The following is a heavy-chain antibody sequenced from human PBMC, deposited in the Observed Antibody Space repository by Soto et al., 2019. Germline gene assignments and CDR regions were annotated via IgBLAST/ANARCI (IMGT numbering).Heavy chain of an antibody. Sequence: GGSLRLSCAASGFTFSSYSMNWVRQAPGKGLEWVSYISSSSSTIYYADSVKGRFTISRDNAKNSLYLQMNSLRDEGTAVYYCARGYGDYYYYGMDVWGQGTTVTVSS. J-gene: IGHJ6*02. CDR1: GFTFSSYS. CDR3: ARGYGDYYYYGMDV. V-gene: IGHV3-48*02. CDR2: ISSSSSTI. D-gene: IGHD4-17*01.